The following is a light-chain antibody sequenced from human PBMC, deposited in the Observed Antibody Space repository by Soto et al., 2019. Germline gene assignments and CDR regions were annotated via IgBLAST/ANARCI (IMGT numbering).Light chain of an antibody. CDR2: GAS. CDR1: QSITIE. J-gene: IGKJ1*01. Sequence: DIQMTQSPSSLSASVGDRVTITCRASQSITIELNWYQQKPGEAPNLLIFGASTLQSGVPSRFSGSGSGTEFTLTISSLQPEDFATYYCQQSYSTLGTFGQGTKLDIK. CDR3: QQSYSTLGT. V-gene: IGKV1-39*01.